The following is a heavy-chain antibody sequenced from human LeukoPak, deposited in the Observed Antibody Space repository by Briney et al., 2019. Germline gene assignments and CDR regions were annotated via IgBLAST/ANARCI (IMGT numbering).Heavy chain of an antibody. V-gene: IGHV3-9*02. J-gene: IGHJ4*02. CDR1: GFSSNDHA. Sequence: GGSLRLSCAASGFSSNDHAMHWVRQAPGKGLEWVSDIMWNSGRIGYADSVKGRFTISRDNAKNSLYLQMNSLRPEDTAFYYCTKDILPGGLGYWGQGTLVTVSS. CDR3: TKDILPGGLGY. D-gene: IGHD3-10*01. CDR2: IMWNSGRI.